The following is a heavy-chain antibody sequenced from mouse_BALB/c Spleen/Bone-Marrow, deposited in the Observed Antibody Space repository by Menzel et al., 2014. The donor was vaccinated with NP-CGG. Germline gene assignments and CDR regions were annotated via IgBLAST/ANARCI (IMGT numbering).Heavy chain of an antibody. J-gene: IGHJ2*01. D-gene: IGHD1-2*01. V-gene: IGHV4-1*02. CDR2: INPESRTI. CDR3: ARLDYYGCHNY. CDR1: GFDFSRYW. Sequence: EVKVVESGGGLVQPGGSLKLSCAASGFDFSRYWMSWVRQAPGKGLEWIGEINPESRTINYSPSLKDKFIISRDNAKNTLYLRSNKVRSEDTALYYCARLDYYGCHNYRGQGTTLTVSS.